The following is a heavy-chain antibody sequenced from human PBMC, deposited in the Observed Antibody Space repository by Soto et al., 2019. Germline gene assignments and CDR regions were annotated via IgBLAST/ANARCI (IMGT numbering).Heavy chain of an antibody. V-gene: IGHV3-30*18. Sequence: GGSLRLSCAASGFTFISYGMHWFRQAPGKGREWVAVISYDGSNKYYADSVKGRFTISRDNSKNTLYLQMNSLRAEDTAVYYCAKEAGSRSYLRYYYGMGVWGQGTTVTVSS. J-gene: IGHJ6*02. CDR1: GFTFISYG. CDR2: ISYDGSNK. D-gene: IGHD3-10*01. CDR3: AKEAGSRSYLRYYYGMGV.